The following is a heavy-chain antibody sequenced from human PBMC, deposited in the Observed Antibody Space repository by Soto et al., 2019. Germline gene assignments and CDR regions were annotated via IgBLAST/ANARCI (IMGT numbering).Heavy chain of an antibody. J-gene: IGHJ6*02. CDR3: ARGGIVVVTAMYGMDV. CDR2: IGAYNGNT. CDR1: GYTFTSYG. V-gene: IGHV1-18*01. Sequence: ASVKVSCKASGYTFTSYGISWVRQAPGQGLEWMGWIGAYNGNTNYAQKFQGRVTITADESTSTAYMELSSLRSEDTAVYYCARGGIVVVTAMYGMDVWGQGTTVTVSS. D-gene: IGHD2-21*02.